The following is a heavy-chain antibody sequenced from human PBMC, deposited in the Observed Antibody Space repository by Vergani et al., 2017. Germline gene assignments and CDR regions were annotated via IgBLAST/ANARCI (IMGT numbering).Heavy chain of an antibody. CDR3: RTAAQEDNRRAMDY. CDR2: INSKGNGGTT. V-gene: IGHV3-15*01. D-gene: IGHD1-1*01. Sequence: EVQLVESGGGLVKPGGSLRLSCAASGFDFNKDWMSWVRQAPGKGLEWVGRINSKGNGGTTDFPAHVQGRFTISRDDSKNTLYLQMKSLKTEDTVVYYYRTAAQEDNRRAMDYWRQGTLVSV. CDR1: GFDFNKDW. J-gene: IGHJ4*02.